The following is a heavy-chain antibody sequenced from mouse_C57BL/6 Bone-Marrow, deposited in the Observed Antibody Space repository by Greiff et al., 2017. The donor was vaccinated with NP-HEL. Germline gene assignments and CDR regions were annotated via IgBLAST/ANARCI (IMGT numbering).Heavy chain of an antibody. CDR2: ISDGGSYT. V-gene: IGHV5-4*01. CDR3: ARDFMITGY. J-gene: IGHJ2*01. CDR1: GFTFSSYA. D-gene: IGHD2-4*01. Sequence: EVHLVESGGGLVKPGGSLKLSCAASGFTFSSYAMSWVRQTPEKRLEWVATISDGGSYTYYPDNVKGRFTNSRDNAKNNLYLQMSHLKSEDTAMYYCARDFMITGYWGQGTTLTVSS.